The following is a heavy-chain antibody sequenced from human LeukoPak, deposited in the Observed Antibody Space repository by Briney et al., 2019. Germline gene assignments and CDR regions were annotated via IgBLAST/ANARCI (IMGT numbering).Heavy chain of an antibody. J-gene: IGHJ5*02. Sequence: ASVKVSCKASGYTFTSYDINWVRQATGQGLEWMGWMNPNSGNTGYAQKFQGRVTMTRNTSISTAYMELSSLRSEDTAVYYCARAPKKLGYCSSTSCRRYWFDPWGQGTLVTVSS. CDR3: ARAPKKLGYCSSTSCRRYWFDP. CDR2: MNPNSGNT. V-gene: IGHV1-8*01. D-gene: IGHD2-2*01. CDR1: GYTFTSYD.